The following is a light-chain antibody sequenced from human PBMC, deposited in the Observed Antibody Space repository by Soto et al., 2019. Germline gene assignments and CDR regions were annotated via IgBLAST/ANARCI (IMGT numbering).Light chain of an antibody. V-gene: IGKV3-15*01. CDR2: GAS. CDR1: QSVSSN. CDR3: QQYKNRPPYT. Sequence: EIVITHSPATLSFSPVERATLSCRASQSVSSNLAWYQQKPGQAPRLLIYGASTRATGIPARFSGSGSGTEFTLTISGLQSEDFAVYYCQQYKNRPPYTFGQGTKVDIK. J-gene: IGKJ2*01.